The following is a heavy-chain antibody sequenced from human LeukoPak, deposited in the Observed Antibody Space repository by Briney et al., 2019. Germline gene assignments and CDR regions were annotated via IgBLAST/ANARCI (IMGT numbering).Heavy chain of an antibody. J-gene: IGHJ4*02. V-gene: IGHV4-59*12. CDR2: MSYSGST. CDR1: GGSITTYD. Sequence: KPSETLSLTCTVSGGSITTYDWSWSWVRQPPGRGLEWIGYMSYSGSTTYNPSLESRVTIAVDTSENQFSLKLSSVTATDTAVYYCVRGTVGVTAPEYWGQGALVIVSS. D-gene: IGHD1-26*01. CDR3: VRGTVGVTAPEY.